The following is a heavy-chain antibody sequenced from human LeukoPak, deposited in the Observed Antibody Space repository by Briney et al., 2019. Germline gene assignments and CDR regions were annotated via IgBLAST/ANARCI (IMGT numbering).Heavy chain of an antibody. V-gene: IGHV4-61*02. CDR3: ARDGISTIFGVVITTDAFDI. D-gene: IGHD3-3*01. Sequence: SQTLSLTCTVSGGSISSGSYYWSWIRQPAGKGLEWIGRIYTSGSTNYNPSLKSRVTISVDTSKNQFSLKLSSVTAADTAVYYCARDGISTIFGVVITTDAFDICGQGTMVTVSS. J-gene: IGHJ3*02. CDR2: IYTSGST. CDR1: GGSISSGSYY.